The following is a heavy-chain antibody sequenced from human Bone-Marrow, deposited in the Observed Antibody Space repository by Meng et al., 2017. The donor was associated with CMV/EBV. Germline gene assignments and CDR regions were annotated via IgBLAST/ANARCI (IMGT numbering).Heavy chain of an antibody. D-gene: IGHD2-15*01. Sequence: SVKVSCKASGGTFSSYTISWVRQAPGQGLEWMGRIIPILGIANYAQKFQGRVTITADKSTGTAYMELSSLRSEDTAVYYCARWGYCSVGSCHDYWGQGTLVTVSS. CDR3: ARWGYCSVGSCHDY. CDR1: GGTFSSYT. J-gene: IGHJ4*02. V-gene: IGHV1-69*02. CDR2: IIPILGIA.